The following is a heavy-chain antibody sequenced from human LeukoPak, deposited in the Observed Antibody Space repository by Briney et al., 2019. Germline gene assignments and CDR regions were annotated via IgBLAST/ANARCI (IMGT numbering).Heavy chain of an antibody. CDR3: ARDSGSAVAGNWFDP. J-gene: IGHJ5*02. CDR1: GYTFTGYY. V-gene: IGHV1-2*04. CDR2: INPNSGGT. Sequence: GASVKVSCKASGYTFTGYYMHWVRQAPGQGLEWMGWINPNSGGTNYAQKFQGWVTVTRDTSISTAYMELSRLRSDDTAVYYCARDSGSAVAGNWFDPWGQGTLVTVSS. D-gene: IGHD6-19*01.